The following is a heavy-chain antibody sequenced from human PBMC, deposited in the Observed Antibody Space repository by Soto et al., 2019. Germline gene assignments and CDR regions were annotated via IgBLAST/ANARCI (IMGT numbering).Heavy chain of an antibody. CDR3: ARTYDITHQYYFDY. D-gene: IGHD3-9*01. CDR1: GGSISSSTYY. J-gene: IGHJ4*02. Sequence: PSETLSLTCTVSGGSISSSTYYWGWMRQPPGKGLEWIASFFIGGNTYYNPSLKSRVTISVDTSKNQFSLKLSSVTAADTAVYYCARTYDITHQYYFDYWGQGTLVTVSS. V-gene: IGHV4-39*01. CDR2: FFIGGNT.